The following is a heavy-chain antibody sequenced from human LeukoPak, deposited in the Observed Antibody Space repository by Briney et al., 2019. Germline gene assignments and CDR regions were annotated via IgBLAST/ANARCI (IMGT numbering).Heavy chain of an antibody. CDR3: ARLGYSGYDWGANYYYYYMDV. J-gene: IGHJ6*03. D-gene: IGHD5-12*01. CDR2: IKQDGSEK. Sequence: PGGSLRLSRAASGFTFSSYWMSWVRQAPGKGLEWVANIKQDGSEKYYVDSVKGRFTISRDNAKNSLYLQMNSLRAEDTAVYYCARLGYSGYDWGANYYYYYMDVWGKGTTVTVSS. V-gene: IGHV3-7*01. CDR1: GFTFSSYW.